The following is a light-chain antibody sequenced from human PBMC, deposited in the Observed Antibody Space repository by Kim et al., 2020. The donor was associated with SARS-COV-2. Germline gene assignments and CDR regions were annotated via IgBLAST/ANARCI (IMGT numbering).Light chain of an antibody. J-gene: IGKJ4*01. CDR2: GAS. CDR1: QTVNNY. V-gene: IGKV3-20*01. Sequence: IVLTQSPGTLSLSPGERATLSCRASQTVNNYLAWYQQKPGQAPRLLIYGASSRATGIPDRFSGSGSGTDFTLTISRLEPEDFAVFYCQQYAGSPLSATFGGETKVDIK. CDR3: QQYAGSPLSAT.